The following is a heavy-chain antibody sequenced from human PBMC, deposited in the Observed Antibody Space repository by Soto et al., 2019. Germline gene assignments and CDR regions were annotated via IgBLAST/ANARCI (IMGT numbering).Heavy chain of an antibody. V-gene: IGHV3-23*01. D-gene: IGHD5-12*01. J-gene: IGHJ3*02. Sequence: GGSLRLSCAASGFTFSSYAMGWVRQAPGKGLEWVSSISGSGGSTYYADSVKGRFTISRDNSKNTLYLQMNSLRAEDTAVYYCAKVIIQGGYADDVFDIWGQGTMVTVSS. CDR1: GFTFSSYA. CDR3: AKVIIQGGYADDVFDI. CDR2: ISGSGGST.